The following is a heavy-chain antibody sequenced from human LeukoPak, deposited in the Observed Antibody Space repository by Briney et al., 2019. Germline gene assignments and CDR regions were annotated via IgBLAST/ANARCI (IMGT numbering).Heavy chain of an antibody. CDR1: GYRFTSYW. CDR2: ISSSSSYI. V-gene: IGHV3-21*01. J-gene: IGHJ5*02. D-gene: IGHD2-15*01. CDR3: ARGGTPRVRVAINWFDP. Sequence: GESLKISCKGSGYRFTSYWIGWVRQAPGKGLEGVSSISSSSSYIYYADSVKGRFTISRDNAKNSLYLQMNSLRAEDTAVYYCARGGTPRVRVAINWFDPWGQGTLVTVSS.